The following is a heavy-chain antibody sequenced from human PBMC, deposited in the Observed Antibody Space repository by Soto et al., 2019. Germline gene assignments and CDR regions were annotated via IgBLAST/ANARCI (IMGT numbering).Heavy chain of an antibody. CDR2: IYSGGST. CDR1: GFTVSSNY. J-gene: IGHJ4*02. D-gene: IGHD1-26*01. Sequence: GGSLRLSCAASGFTVSSNYMSWVRQAPGKGLEWVSVIYSGGSTYYADSVKGRFTISRDNSKNTLYLQMNSLRAEDTAVYYCALTHSGSYQGDYWGQGTLVTVSS. CDR3: ALTHSGSYQGDY. V-gene: IGHV3-53*01.